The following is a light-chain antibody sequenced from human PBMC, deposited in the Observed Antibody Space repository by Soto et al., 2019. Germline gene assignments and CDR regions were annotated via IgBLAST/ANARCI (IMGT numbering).Light chain of an antibody. CDR3: QQYSKYSIT. V-gene: IGKV1-5*03. Sequence: DIQMTQSPSILSASVGDRVTITCRASQSISHWLAWYQQKPGKAPTVLVYQASALQSGVPSRFSGSGSGTEFTLAISSLQPDDFATYYCQQYSKYSITFGGGTKVEIK. J-gene: IGKJ4*01. CDR1: QSISHW. CDR2: QAS.